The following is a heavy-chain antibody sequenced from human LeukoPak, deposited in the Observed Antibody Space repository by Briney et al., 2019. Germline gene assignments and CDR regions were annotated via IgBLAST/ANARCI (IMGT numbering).Heavy chain of an antibody. D-gene: IGHD2-8*01. J-gene: IGHJ4*02. Sequence: PGGSLRLSCAASGFTFSSYAMSWVRQAPGKGLEWVSAISGSSGSTYYADSVKGRFTISRDNSKNTLYLQMSSPRVEDTAVYYCAKPLISGSTGVRGRFEYWGQGTLVTVSS. V-gene: IGHV3-23*01. CDR1: GFTFSSYA. CDR3: AKPLISGSTGVRGRFEY. CDR2: ISGSSGST.